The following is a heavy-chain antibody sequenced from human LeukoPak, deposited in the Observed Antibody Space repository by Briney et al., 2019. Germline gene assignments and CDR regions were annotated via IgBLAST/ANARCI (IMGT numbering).Heavy chain of an antibody. Sequence: GGSLRLSCAASGFTFSSFAMHWVRQAPGKGLEWVAVISYDGSNKYYADSVKGRFTISRDNAKNTLCLRMNSLRPEDTAVYYCARAPGLGSGSAFDSWGQGTLVTVSS. CDR1: GFTFSSFA. D-gene: IGHD3-10*01. J-gene: IGHJ4*02. V-gene: IGHV3-30-3*01. CDR2: ISYDGSNK. CDR3: ARAPGLGSGSAFDS.